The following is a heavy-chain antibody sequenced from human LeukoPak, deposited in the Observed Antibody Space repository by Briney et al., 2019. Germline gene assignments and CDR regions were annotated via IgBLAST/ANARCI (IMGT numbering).Heavy chain of an antibody. Sequence: GGSLRLSCAASGFTFSNYWMHCVRQAPGKGLEWVSRIKGDGTKTDFADSVKGRFTISRDNAKNTLYLQMNSLTAEDTAVYFCATGAANGASYYGLWGQGTLVTVSS. V-gene: IGHV3-74*01. CDR3: ATGAANGASYYGL. D-gene: IGHD2-8*01. CDR2: IKGDGTKT. CDR1: GFTFSNYW. J-gene: IGHJ4*02.